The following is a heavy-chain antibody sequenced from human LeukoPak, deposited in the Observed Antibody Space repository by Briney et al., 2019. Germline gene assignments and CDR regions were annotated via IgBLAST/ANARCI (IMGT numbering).Heavy chain of an antibody. D-gene: IGHD3-22*01. J-gene: IGHJ4*02. Sequence: PSETLSLTCTDSGSSISSYYWSWIRQPPGRGLEWLGYVYYSGSTNYNPSLKSRVTISVDTSKSQFSLNLSSVTAADTAVYYCARDVFSGYHDSWGQGTLVTVSS. V-gene: IGHV4-59*01. CDR3: ARDVFSGYHDS. CDR1: GSSISSYY. CDR2: VYYSGST.